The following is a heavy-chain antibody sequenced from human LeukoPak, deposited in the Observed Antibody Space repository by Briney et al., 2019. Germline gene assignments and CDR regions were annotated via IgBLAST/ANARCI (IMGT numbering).Heavy chain of an antibody. J-gene: IGHJ6*02. CDR2: ISSSSSYI. CDR3: ARDQYSSWDYDILTGNYYYYGVDV. Sequence: GSLRLSCAASGFTFSSYSTNWVRQAPGKGLEWVSSISSSSSYIYYADSVKGRFTISRDNAKNSLYLQMNSLRAEDTAVYYCARDQYSSWDYDILTGNYYYYGVDVWGQGTTVTVSS. CDR1: GFTFSSYS. D-gene: IGHD3-9*01. V-gene: IGHV3-21*01.